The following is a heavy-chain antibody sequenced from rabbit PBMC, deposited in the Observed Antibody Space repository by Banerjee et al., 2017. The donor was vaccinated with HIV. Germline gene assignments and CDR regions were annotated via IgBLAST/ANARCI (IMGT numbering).Heavy chain of an antibody. CDR1: GFSFNNNYH. CDR3: GRYAKTYFGL. Sequence: QEQLVESGGGLVQPEGSLTLTCKASGFSFNNNYHMCWVRQATGKGLEWVACIYVGGGGGTYYASWAKGRFTISKTSSTTVTLQMTSLTAADTATYFCGRYAKTYFGLWGPGTLVTVS. V-gene: IGHV1S45*01. J-gene: IGHJ4*01. D-gene: IGHD6-1*01. CDR2: IYVGGGGGT.